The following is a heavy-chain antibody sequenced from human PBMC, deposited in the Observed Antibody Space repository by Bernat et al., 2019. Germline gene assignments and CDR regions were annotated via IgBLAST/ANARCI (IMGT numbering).Heavy chain of an antibody. CDR3: ARVSAAGGFLEWLPPAFDY. V-gene: IGHV3-74*01. CDR1: GFTFSSYL. CDR2: INSDGSST. Sequence: EVQLVESGGGLVQPGGSLRLSCAASGFTFSSYLMHWVRQAPGKGLVWVSRINSDGSSTSYADSVTGRFTISRDNAKNTLYLQMNSLRAEDTAVYYCARVSAAGGFLEWLPPAFDYWGQGTLVTVSS. J-gene: IGHJ4*02. D-gene: IGHD3-3*01.